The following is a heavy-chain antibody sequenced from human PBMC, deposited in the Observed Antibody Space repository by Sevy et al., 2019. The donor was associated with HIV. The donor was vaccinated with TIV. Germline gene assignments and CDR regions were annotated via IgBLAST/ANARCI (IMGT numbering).Heavy chain of an antibody. J-gene: IGHJ4*02. CDR1: GFTFGSYA. V-gene: IGHV3-23*01. D-gene: IGHD3-3*01. CDR2: ISGSGGST. Sequence: GGSLRLSCAASGFTFGSYAMSWVRQAPGKGLEWVSAISGSGGSTYYADSVKGRFTISRDNSKNTLYLQMNSLRAEDTAVYYCAKRRYYDFWSGDDYWGQGTLVTVSS. CDR3: AKRRYYDFWSGDDY.